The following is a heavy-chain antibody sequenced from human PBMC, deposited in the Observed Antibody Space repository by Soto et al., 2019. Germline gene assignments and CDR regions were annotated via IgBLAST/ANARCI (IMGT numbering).Heavy chain of an antibody. CDR3: ARAQFLFFGMDV. D-gene: IGHD2-21*01. V-gene: IGHV4-4*02. Sequence: TLSLTCAVSGGSISSSNWWSWVRRPPGKGLEWIGEIYHDGTRNYNPSLESRVTISMDKSKNQFSLNLRSLTAADTAIYYCARAQFLFFGMDVWGQGTTVTVSS. CDR1: GGSISSSNW. J-gene: IGHJ6*02. CDR2: IYHDGTR.